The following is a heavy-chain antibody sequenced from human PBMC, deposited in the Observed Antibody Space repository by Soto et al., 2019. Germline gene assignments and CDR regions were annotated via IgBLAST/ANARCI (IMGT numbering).Heavy chain of an antibody. Sequence: PVKAACKASGRPCSSHAISWVRHAPGQRIEWMGWMIPIFGTANYAQKFQGRVTITADESTSTAYMELSRLRSEDTAVYYCARVGSPAHIVVVPAAIFHYGMDFWGQGTRVTVSS. V-gene: IGHV1-69*13. CDR1: GRPCSSHA. J-gene: IGHJ6*02. CDR2: MIPIFGTA. D-gene: IGHD2-2*02. CDR3: ARVGSPAHIVVVPAAIFHYGMDF.